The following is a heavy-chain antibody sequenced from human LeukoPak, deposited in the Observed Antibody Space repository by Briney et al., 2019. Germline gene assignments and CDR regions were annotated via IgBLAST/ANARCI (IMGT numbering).Heavy chain of an antibody. CDR1: GFTFSNSW. CDR3: ARSGGIIDY. CDR2: TDPNGIT. J-gene: IGHJ4*02. V-gene: IGHV3-74*03. D-gene: IGHD3-10*01. Sequence: PGGSLRLSCAASGFTFSNSWMHWVRQAPGKGLAWVSRTDPNGITTYADSVKGRFTISRDNAKNTLYLQMNSLRAEDTARYYCARSGGIIDYWGQGTLVTVSS.